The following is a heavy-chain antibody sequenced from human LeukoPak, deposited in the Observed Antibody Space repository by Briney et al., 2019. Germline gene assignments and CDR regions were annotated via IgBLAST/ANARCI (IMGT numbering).Heavy chain of an antibody. CDR3: AREDYTAVTGTLDY. D-gene: IGHD6-19*01. CDR2: VNSDGSST. Sequence: GGSLRLSCAASGFTFSSYWMHWVRQPPGKGLVWVSRVNSDGSSTTYADSVKGRFTISRDNAKNTLYLQMNSLRVEDTAVYYCAREDYTAVTGTLDYWGQGTLVTVSS. J-gene: IGHJ4*02. V-gene: IGHV3-74*01. CDR1: GFTFSSYW.